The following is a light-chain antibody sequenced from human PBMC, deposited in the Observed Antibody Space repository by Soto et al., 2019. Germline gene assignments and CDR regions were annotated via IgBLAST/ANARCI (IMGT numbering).Light chain of an antibody. V-gene: IGLV2-14*01. CDR2: DVS. CDR1: SRDVGGYNY. CDR3: SSYTSSSIYV. J-gene: IGLJ1*01. Sequence: SAPPQAGPLCGAPWQPDHKSRTGNSRDVGGYNYVSWYQQHPGKAPKLMIYDVSNRPSGVSNRFSGSKSGNTASLTISGLQAEDEADYYCSSYTSSSIYVFGTGTKVTVL.